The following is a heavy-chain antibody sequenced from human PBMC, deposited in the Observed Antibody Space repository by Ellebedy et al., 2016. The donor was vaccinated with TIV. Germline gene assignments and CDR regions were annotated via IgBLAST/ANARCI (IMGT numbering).Heavy chain of an antibody. V-gene: IGHV3-33*08. CDR2: IWYDGSNK. CDR3: VRAPRGQYYFDY. Sequence: GESLKISXAASGITFTNAWMTWVRQSPGKGLEWAAVIWYDGSNKYYADSVKGRFTISRDNSKNTLYLEMNSLRAEDTAVYYCVRAPRGQYYFDYWGQGTLVTVSS. D-gene: IGHD5-12*01. J-gene: IGHJ4*02. CDR1: GITFTNAW.